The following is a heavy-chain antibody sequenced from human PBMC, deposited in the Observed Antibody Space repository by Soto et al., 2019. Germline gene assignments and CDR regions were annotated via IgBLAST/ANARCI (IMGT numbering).Heavy chain of an antibody. CDR3: ARVGMSLQTDDFDI. CDR1: GGSIGSYF. CDR2: IHYSGST. D-gene: IGHD4-4*01. J-gene: IGHJ3*02. V-gene: IGHV4-59*01. Sequence: SETLSLTCTVSGGSIGSYFWSWIRQPPGKGLEWIGYIHYSGSTAYNPSLKSRVTISVDTSENQFSLKLSSVTAADTAVYYCARVGMSLQTDDFDIWGQGTMVTVSS.